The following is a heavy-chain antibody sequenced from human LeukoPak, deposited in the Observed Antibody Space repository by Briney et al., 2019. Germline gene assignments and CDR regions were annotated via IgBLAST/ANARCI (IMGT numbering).Heavy chain of an antibody. Sequence: PGGSLRLSCAVSGLTFSNHGFHWVRQPPGEGLEWVAVIWYDGSKKYYADSVKGRFTISRDDSKSTLYLQMNSLRVEDTAIYYCASHPKLENDAFDIWGQGTMVTVSS. CDR3: ASHPKLENDAFDI. D-gene: IGHD1-1*01. CDR1: GLTFSNHG. J-gene: IGHJ3*02. V-gene: IGHV3-33*01. CDR2: IWYDGSKK.